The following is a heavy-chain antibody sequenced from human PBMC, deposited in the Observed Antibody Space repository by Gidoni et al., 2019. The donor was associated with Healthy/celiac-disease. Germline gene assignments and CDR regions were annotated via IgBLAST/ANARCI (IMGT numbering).Heavy chain of an antibody. D-gene: IGHD6-19*01. J-gene: IGHJ4*02. CDR2: ISGSGGST. V-gene: IGHV3-23*01. CDR1: GFTFSTYA. CDR3: ARAMRGIRQWLASFDY. Sequence: EVQLLEYGGGLVQPGGSLILSCAASGFTFSTYAMSWVRQAPGKGLEWVSAISGSGGSTYYADSVKGRFTISRDNSKNTLYLQMNSLRAEDTAVYYCARAMRGIRQWLASFDYWGQGTLVTVSS.